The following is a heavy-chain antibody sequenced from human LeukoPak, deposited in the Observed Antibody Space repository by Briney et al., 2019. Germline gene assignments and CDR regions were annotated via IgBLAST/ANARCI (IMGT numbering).Heavy chain of an antibody. Sequence: GGSLRLSCAASGFTFTNAWMTWVRQAPGKGLEGVGRIKSQTDGGTTTYTAPEQGRFTISRDDSKNTLYLQTDSLKTEDTAVYYCTTYKPQPSGGLFDYWGQGTLVTVSS. CDR2: IKSQTDGGTT. D-gene: IGHD1-14*01. CDR1: GFTFTNAW. J-gene: IGHJ4*02. V-gene: IGHV3-15*01. CDR3: TTYKPQPSGGLFDY.